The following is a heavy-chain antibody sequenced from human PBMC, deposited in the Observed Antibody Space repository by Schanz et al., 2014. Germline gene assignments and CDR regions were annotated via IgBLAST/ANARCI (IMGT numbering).Heavy chain of an antibody. CDR1: GYSFTEYF. CDR3: ARARYTGYDCSGY. D-gene: IGHD5-12*01. CDR2: INPNSGET. Sequence: QVQLVQSGPAVKKPGASMKVSCLASGYSFTEYFLHWVRQAPRQGLEWMGWINPNSGETNYEQKCQGRMTLTGDTSISTAVMELRALTTYDTATYYCARARYTGYDCSGYWGQGTLLIVSP. J-gene: IGHJ4*02. V-gene: IGHV1-2*02.